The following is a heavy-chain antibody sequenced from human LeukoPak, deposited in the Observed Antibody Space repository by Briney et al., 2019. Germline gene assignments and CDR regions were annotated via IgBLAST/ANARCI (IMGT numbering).Heavy chain of an antibody. D-gene: IGHD6-19*01. J-gene: IGHJ4*02. CDR3: ARDPTIAVAGPGY. CDR2: ISGYDANT. CDR1: GYTFTTYC. Sequence: VASVKVSCKASGYTFTTYCISWVRQAPGQGLEWMGWISGYDANTNYAQKFQGRVTMTTDKSTSTAYMDLRSLRSDDTAVYYCARDPTIAVAGPGYWGQGTLVTVSS. V-gene: IGHV1-18*01.